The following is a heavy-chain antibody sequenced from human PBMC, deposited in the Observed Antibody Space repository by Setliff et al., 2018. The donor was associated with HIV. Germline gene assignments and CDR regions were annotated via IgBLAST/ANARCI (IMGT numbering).Heavy chain of an antibody. J-gene: IGHJ4*02. V-gene: IGHV3-53*01. Sequence: HPGGSLRLSCEASGFRVTDTYMAWVRQAPGKGLEWVTLIYKAGKTYYADFVKGRFTIARDDTKNTVSLQMTNLEPGDTAMYYCAKGGYGGAYYVAGYWGQGTKVTVSS. CDR3: AKGGYGGAYYVAGY. CDR1: GFRVTDTY. D-gene: IGHD5-18*01. CDR2: IYKAGKT.